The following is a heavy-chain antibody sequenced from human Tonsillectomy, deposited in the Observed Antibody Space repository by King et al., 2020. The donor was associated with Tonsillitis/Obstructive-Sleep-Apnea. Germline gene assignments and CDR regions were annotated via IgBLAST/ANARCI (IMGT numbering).Heavy chain of an antibody. J-gene: IGHJ5*02. CDR3: AREVVVKPAAYGWFDP. V-gene: IGHV7-4-1*02. CDR2: IDTNTGNP. Sequence: VKLVESGSELKKPGASVKVSCKASGYSFTTYAVNWVRQAPGQGLEWMGWIDTNTGNPTYAPGFTGRFVFSLDTSVSTAYLQISSLKAEDTAVYYCAREVVVKPAAYGWFDPWGQGILVTVSP. CDR1: GYSFTTYA. D-gene: IGHD2-2*01.